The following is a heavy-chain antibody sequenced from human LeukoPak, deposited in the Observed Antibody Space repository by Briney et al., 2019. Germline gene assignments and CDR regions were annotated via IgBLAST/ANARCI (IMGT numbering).Heavy chain of an antibody. CDR2: IKQDGSEK. CDR3: AGLNDPSGIVGAPIDY. Sequence: HTGGSLRLSCAASGFTFSDYWVTWVRQAPGKGLEWVANIKQDGSEKYYVDSVKGRFTISRDNTKNSLYLQMNSLRAEDTAVYYCAGLNDPSGIVGAPIDYWGQGTLVTVSS. CDR1: GFTFSDYW. J-gene: IGHJ4*02. D-gene: IGHD1-26*01. V-gene: IGHV3-7*01.